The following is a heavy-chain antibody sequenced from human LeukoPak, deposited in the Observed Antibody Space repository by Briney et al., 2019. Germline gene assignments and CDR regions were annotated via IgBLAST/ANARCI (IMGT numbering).Heavy chain of an antibody. CDR1: GGSISSSSYY. Sequence: SETLSLTCTVSGGSISSSSYYWGWIRQPPGKGLEWIGSIYYSGSTYYNPSLKSRVTISVDTSKNQFSLKLSSVTAAGTAVYYCARRYRRDGYNYDYWGQGTLVTVSS. D-gene: IGHD5-24*01. CDR2: IYYSGST. CDR3: ARRYRRDGYNYDY. J-gene: IGHJ4*02. V-gene: IGHV4-39*01.